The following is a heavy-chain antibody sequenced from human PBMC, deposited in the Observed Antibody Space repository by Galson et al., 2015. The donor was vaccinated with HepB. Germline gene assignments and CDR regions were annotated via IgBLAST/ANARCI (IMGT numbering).Heavy chain of an antibody. CDR3: ARDQVLWFGSDEGGMDV. J-gene: IGHJ6*02. CDR1: GFTFSRYW. V-gene: IGHV3-74*01. Sequence: SLRLSCAASGFTFSRYWMHWVRQAPGKGLVWVSRINSDGRSTSYADSVKGRFTISRDNAKNTMYLQLNSLRAEDTAVDYCARDQVLWFGSDEGGMDVWGQGTTVTVSS. D-gene: IGHD3-10*01. CDR2: INSDGRST.